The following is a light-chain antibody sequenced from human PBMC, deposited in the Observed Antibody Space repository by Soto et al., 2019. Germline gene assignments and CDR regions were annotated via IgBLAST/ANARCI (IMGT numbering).Light chain of an antibody. CDR3: QQYNNYPRT. CDR2: RAS. J-gene: IGKJ1*01. V-gene: IGKV1-5*03. Sequence: DIQMTQFPSTLSASVGDRVTITCRASQSVDTWLAWYQQKPGKAPSLLIYRASSLESVVPSRFSGSGSGTESTLSIRSLQPDDFATYYCQQYNNYPRTFGQGTKV. CDR1: QSVDTW.